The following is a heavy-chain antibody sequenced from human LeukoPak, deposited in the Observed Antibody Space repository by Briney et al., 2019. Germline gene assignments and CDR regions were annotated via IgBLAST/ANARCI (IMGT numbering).Heavy chain of an antibody. CDR3: GKDPEYYYDSSGYYPRFDY. D-gene: IGHD3-22*01. CDR2: ISGSGGST. Sequence: GGSLRLSCAASGFTFSSYAMSWVRQAPGKGLEWVSAISGSGGSTYYADSVKGRFTISRDNSKNTLYLQMNSLRAEDTAVYYCGKDPEYYYDSSGYYPRFDYWGQGTLVTVSS. V-gene: IGHV3-23*01. J-gene: IGHJ4*02. CDR1: GFTFSSYA.